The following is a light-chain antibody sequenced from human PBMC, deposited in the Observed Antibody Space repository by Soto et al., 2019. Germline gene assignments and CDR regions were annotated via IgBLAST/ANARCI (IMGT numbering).Light chain of an antibody. Sequence: SALPQPASVSGSPGQSITISCTGTSSDVGGYNYVSWYQHHPGKAPKLIIYDVTNRPSGVSNPFSGSKSGNTASLTTSGLQPEDEADYYCSSYTTSNTRQIVFGTGTKVTVL. CDR1: SSDVGGYNY. CDR3: SSYTTSNTRQIV. CDR2: DVT. V-gene: IGLV2-14*03. J-gene: IGLJ1*01.